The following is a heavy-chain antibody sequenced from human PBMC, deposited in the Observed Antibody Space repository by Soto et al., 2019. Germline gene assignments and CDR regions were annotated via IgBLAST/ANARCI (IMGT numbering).Heavy chain of an antibody. V-gene: IGHV3-48*03. CDR2: ISISGTTM. D-gene: IGHD3-3*01. CDR3: ARDQLGGVVFPNCFDS. Sequence: PGGSPRLSCAASGFTLSSYEMNWVRQAPGKGLEWVSYISISGTTMYYADSVKGRFTISRDNAKNSVYLQMNSLGAEDTAVYYCARDQLGGVVFPNCFDSCGQGPLGTV. J-gene: IGHJ5*01. CDR1: GFTLSSYE.